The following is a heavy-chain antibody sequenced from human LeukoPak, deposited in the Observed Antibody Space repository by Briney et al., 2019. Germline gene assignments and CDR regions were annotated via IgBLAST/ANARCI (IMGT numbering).Heavy chain of an antibody. CDR3: ARESTAANDY. Sequence: GGSLRLSCAASGFTFSSYWMHWVRQAPGKGLVWVLRINTDGSSTSYADSVKGRFTISRDNAKNTLYLQMNSLRAEDTAVYYCARESTAANDYWGQGTLVTVSS. CDR1: GFTFSSYW. D-gene: IGHD6-6*01. V-gene: IGHV3-74*01. J-gene: IGHJ4*02. CDR2: INTDGSST.